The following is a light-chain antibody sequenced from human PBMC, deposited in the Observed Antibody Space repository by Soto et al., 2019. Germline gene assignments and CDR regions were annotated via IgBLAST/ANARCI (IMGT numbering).Light chain of an antibody. J-gene: IGKJ1*01. V-gene: IGKV1-5*01. Sequence: DIHMTQSPSTLSASVRNRVTITCRASQIISSWLAWYQQKPGKAPKLLIYDASSFESGVPSRFSGSGSGTEFTLTISRLHPDDFATYYCQQYNSYSETFCQGTKVDIK. CDR1: QIISSW. CDR2: DAS. CDR3: QQYNSYSET.